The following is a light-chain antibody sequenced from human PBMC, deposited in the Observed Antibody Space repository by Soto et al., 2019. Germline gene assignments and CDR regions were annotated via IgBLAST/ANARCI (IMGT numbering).Light chain of an antibody. J-gene: IGKJ1*01. Sequence: DIQMTQSPSSVSASVGDRVAIACRASQDISNDLGWYQQKPGKAPKLLIYAASSLQSGVPSRFSGSGSGTDFTLTISSLQPEDFATYYCQQSYSTPWTFGQGTKVDIK. V-gene: IGKV1-39*01. CDR3: QQSYSTPWT. CDR1: QDISND. CDR2: AAS.